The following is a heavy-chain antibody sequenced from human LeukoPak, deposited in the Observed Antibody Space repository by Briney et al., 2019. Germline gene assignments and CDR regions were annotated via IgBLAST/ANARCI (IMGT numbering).Heavy chain of an antibody. CDR2: INPNSGGT. J-gene: IGHJ6*03. V-gene: IGHV1-2*02. Sequence: ASVKVSCKATQYTFTDYYIHWLRQAPGQGLEWMGWINPNSGGTNYAQKFQGRVTMTRDTSISTAYMELSRLRSDDTAVYYCARGGRDPDYYYYYMDVWGKGTTVTVSS. CDR3: ARGGRDPDYYYYYMDV. CDR1: QYTFTDYY.